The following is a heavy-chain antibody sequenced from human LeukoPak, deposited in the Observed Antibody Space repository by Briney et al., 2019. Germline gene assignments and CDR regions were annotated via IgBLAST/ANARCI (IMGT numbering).Heavy chain of an antibody. J-gene: IGHJ4*02. D-gene: IGHD5-24*01. V-gene: IGHV4-34*01. CDR2: INHSGST. CDR1: GGSFSGYY. CDR3: ARGRSPTRWLQLIFDF. Sequence: SETLSLTCAVYGGSFSGYYWSWIRQPPGKGLEWIGEINHSGSTNYNPSLKSRVTISVDTSKNQFSLKLSSVTAADTAVYYCARGRSPTRWLQLIFDFWGQGTLVTVSS.